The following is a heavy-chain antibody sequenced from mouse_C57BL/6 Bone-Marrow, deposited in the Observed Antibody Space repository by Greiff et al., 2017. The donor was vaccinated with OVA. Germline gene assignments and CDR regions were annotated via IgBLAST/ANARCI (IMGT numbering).Heavy chain of an antibody. D-gene: IGHD1-1*01. CDR1: GYTFTDYY. Sequence: EVQLQQSGPELVKPGASVTISCKASGYTFTDYYMNWVKQSHGKSLEWIGDINPNNGGTSYNQKFKGKATLTVDQSSSTAYMELRSLTSEDSAVYYCAPFYYGSSPWCFDVWGTGTTVTVSS. CDR3: APFYYGSSPWCFDV. J-gene: IGHJ1*03. V-gene: IGHV1-26*01. CDR2: INPNNGGT.